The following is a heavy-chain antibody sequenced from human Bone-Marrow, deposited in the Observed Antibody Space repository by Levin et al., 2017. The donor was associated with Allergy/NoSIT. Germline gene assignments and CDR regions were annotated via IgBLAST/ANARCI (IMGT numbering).Heavy chain of an antibody. Sequence: SETLSLTCAVSGSSISSGYYWGWIRQPPGKGLEWIGTLFHTGITFYNPSLTSRVTMSVDTSKNQFSLNLNSVTAADTAVYYCARVIGVDWGQGILVTVSS. V-gene: IGHV4-38-2*01. CDR3: ARVIGVD. D-gene: IGHD3-16*02. CDR1: GSSISSGYY. CDR2: LFHTGIT. J-gene: IGHJ4*02.